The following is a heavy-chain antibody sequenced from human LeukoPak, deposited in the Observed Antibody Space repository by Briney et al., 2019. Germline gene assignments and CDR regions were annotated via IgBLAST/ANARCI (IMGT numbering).Heavy chain of an antibody. D-gene: IGHD1-14*01. CDR1: GASISSSNYY. V-gene: IGHV4-39*07. CDR2: IYYSGST. Sequence: PSETLSLTCAVSGASISSSNYYWGWVRQPPGKGLEWIGSIYYSGSTYYNPSLKSRVTISVDTSKNQFSLKLSSVTAADTAVYYCARDITGSFDYWGQGNLVTVSS. CDR3: ARDITGSFDY. J-gene: IGHJ4*02.